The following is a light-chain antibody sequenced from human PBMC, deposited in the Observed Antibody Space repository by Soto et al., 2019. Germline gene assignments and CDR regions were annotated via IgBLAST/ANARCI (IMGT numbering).Light chain of an antibody. CDR3: RSYTTSSTVV. J-gene: IGLJ1*01. CDR1: SSDVGGYNF. Sequence: QSVLTQPASVFGSPGQSITISCTGTSSDVGGYNFVSWYQQHPGKAPKLMIYEVSNRPSGVSNRFSGSRSGNTASLTISGLQPEDEDDYYCRSYTTSSTVVFGTGTKVTVL. V-gene: IGLV2-14*03. CDR2: EVS.